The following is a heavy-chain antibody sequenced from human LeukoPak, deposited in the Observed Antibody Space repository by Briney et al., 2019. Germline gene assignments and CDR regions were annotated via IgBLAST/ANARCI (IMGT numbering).Heavy chain of an antibody. V-gene: IGHV1-69*05. CDR1: GGTFSSYA. CDR2: IIPIFGTA. D-gene: IGHD6-13*01. Sequence: SVKVSCKASGGTFSSYAISWVRQAPGQGLEWMGGIIPIFGTANYAQKFQGRVTMTTDTSTSTAYMELRSLRSDDTAVYYCARGSAGAADFDYWGQGTLVTVSS. CDR3: ARGSAGAADFDY. J-gene: IGHJ4*02.